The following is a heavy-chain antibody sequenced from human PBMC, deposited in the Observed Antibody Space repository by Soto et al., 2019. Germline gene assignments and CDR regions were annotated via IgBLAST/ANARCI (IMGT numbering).Heavy chain of an antibody. CDR2: ISGSGGST. Sequence: LSCAASGFTFSSYAMSWFRQAPGKGLEWVSAISGSGGSTYYADSVKGRFTISRDNSKNTLYLQMNSLRAEDTAVYYCANPRGLDYFDYWGQGTLVTVSS. J-gene: IGHJ4*02. V-gene: IGHV3-23*01. CDR3: ANPRGLDYFDY. CDR1: GFTFSSYA.